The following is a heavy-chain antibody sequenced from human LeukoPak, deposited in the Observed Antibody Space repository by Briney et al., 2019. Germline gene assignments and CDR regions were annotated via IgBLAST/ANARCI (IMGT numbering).Heavy chain of an antibody. V-gene: IGHV3-21*01. CDR2: ISSSSSYI. CDR1: GFTFSSYS. D-gene: IGHD3-3*01. Sequence: GGSLRLSXAAPGFTFSSYSMNWVCQAPGKGLEWVSSISSSSSYIYYADSVKGRFTISRDNAKNSLYLQMNSLRAEDTAVYYCARAHLDFWSGYPPNFDSWGQGTLVTVSS. CDR3: ARAHLDFWSGYPPNFDS. J-gene: IGHJ4*02.